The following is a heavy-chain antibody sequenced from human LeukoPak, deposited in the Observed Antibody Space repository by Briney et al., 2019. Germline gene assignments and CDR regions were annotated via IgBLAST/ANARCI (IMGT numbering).Heavy chain of an antibody. Sequence: GSLRLSCAASGFTFSSYEMNWVRQAPGKGLEWVSYISSSGSTIYYADSVKGRFTISRDNAKNSLYLQVNSLRAEDTAVYYCARIAVAGTGAFDIWGQGTMVTVSS. J-gene: IGHJ3*02. D-gene: IGHD6-19*01. CDR3: ARIAVAGTGAFDI. CDR1: GFTFSSYE. CDR2: ISSSGSTI. V-gene: IGHV3-48*03.